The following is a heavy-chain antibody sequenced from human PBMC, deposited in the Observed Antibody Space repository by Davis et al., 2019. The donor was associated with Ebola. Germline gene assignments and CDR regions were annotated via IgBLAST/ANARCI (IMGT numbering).Heavy chain of an antibody. CDR1: GFTFSSSA. V-gene: IGHV3-30-3*01. D-gene: IGHD7-27*01. Sequence: GESLKISCAASGFTFSSSAMSWVRQAPGKGLEWVAVISYDGSNKYYADSVKGRFTISRDNSKNTLYLQMNSLRAEDTAVYYCARELGIRAFDIWGQGTMVTVSS. J-gene: IGHJ3*02. CDR2: ISYDGSNK. CDR3: ARELGIRAFDI.